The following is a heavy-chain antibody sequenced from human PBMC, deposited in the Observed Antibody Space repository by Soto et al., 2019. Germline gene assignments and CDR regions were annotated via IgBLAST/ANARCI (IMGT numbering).Heavy chain of an antibody. CDR2: IIDSGGST. CDR3: GKGRSYYYYYGVDV. Sequence: GGSLRLSCAASGFTFSSFAIGRVLQAPGKGLEWVSDIIDSGGSTYYADAVKGRFTISRDNSKSTLYLQMNSLRAEDTAVYYCGKGRSYYYYYGVDVWGQGTTVTVSS. V-gene: IGHV3-23*01. D-gene: IGHD1-26*01. CDR1: GFTFSSFA. J-gene: IGHJ6*02.